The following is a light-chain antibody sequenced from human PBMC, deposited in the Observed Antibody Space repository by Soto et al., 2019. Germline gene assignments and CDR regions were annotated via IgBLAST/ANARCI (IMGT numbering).Light chain of an antibody. CDR2: AAS. V-gene: IGKV1-9*01. CDR3: QQLRMYPST. CDR1: QDIAIY. Sequence: IQVTQSPSSLSASVGDRVTITCRASQDIAIYLAWYQQKPGEAPKLLIYAASTLYGGVPSRFSGSGSGTDFALTITSLQAEDFATYYCQQLRMYPSTCGGGTKV. J-gene: IGKJ4*01.